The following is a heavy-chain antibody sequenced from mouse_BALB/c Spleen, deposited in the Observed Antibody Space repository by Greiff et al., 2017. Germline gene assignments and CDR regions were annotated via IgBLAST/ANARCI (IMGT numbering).Heavy chain of an antibody. CDR2: ISTYYGDA. Sequence: VQLQQSGAELGRPGVSVKISCKGSGYTFTDYAMHWVKQSHAKSLEWIGVISTYYGDASYNQKFKGKATMTVDKSSSTAYMELARLTSEDSAIYYCARPFPPGTEGWFAYWGQVTLVTVSA. J-gene: IGHJ3*01. V-gene: IGHV1S137*01. D-gene: IGHD3-3*01. CDR3: ARPFPPGTEGWFAY. CDR1: GYTFTDYA.